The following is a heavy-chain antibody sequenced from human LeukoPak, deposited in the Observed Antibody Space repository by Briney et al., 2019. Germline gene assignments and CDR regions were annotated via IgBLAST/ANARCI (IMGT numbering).Heavy chain of an antibody. CDR2: IYHSGST. CDR3: ARDPLSGSSYYYYYGMDV. D-gene: IGHD1-26*01. J-gene: IGHJ6*02. CDR1: GGSISSSNW. Sequence: PSGTLSLTCAVSGGSISSSNWWSWVRQPPGKGLEWIGEIYHSGSTNYNPSLKSRVTISVDESKNQFSLKLSSVTAADTAVYYCARDPLSGSSYYYYYGMDVWGQGTTVTVSS. V-gene: IGHV4-4*02.